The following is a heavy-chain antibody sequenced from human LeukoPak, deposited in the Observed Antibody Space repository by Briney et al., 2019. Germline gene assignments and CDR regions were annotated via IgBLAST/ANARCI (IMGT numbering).Heavy chain of an antibody. Sequence: GGSLRLSCAASGFTFSSYEMNWVRQAPGKGLEWVSYISTSGSTIYYADSVKGRFTISRDNAKNSLYLQMNSLRAEDTAVYYCARVKTDQYLRDYYYGMDVWGQGTTVTVSS. V-gene: IGHV3-48*03. CDR2: ISTSGSTI. CDR1: GFTFSSYE. D-gene: IGHD2-2*01. J-gene: IGHJ6*02. CDR3: ARVKTDQYLRDYYYGMDV.